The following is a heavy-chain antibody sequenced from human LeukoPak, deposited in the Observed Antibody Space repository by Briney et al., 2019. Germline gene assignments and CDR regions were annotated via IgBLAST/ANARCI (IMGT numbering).Heavy chain of an antibody. CDR3: ARTDYYYYMDV. CDR1: GGSISSSSYC. CDR2: IHTSGST. J-gene: IGHJ6*03. Sequence: SETLSLTCTVSGGSISSSSYCWSWIRQPAGKGPEWIGHIHTSGSTYYNPSLKSRVTISVDTSKNQFSLKLSSVTAADTAVYYCARTDYYYYMDVWGKGTTVTVSS. V-gene: IGHV4-61*09.